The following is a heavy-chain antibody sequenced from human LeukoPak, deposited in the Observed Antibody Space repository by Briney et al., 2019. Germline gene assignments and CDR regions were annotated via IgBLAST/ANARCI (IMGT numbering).Heavy chain of an antibody. CDR1: GGSISSHY. Sequence: SETLSLTCTVSGGSISSHYWSWIRQPPGKGLEWIGYIYYSGSTNYNPSLKSRVTISVDTSKNQFSLKLSSVTAADTAVYYCARRGKYYYYGMDVWGQGTTVTVSS. CDR2: IYYSGST. CDR3: ARRGKYYYYGMDV. V-gene: IGHV4-59*08. D-gene: IGHD6-13*01. J-gene: IGHJ6*02.